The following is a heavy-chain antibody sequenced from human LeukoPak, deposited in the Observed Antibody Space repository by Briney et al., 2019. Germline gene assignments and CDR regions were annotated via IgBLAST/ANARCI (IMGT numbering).Heavy chain of an antibody. CDR1: GFIFSNYA. D-gene: IGHD3-10*01. CDR2: ISGGGGNT. J-gene: IGHJ4*02. Sequence: GGSLRLSCAASGFIFSNYAMSWVRQAPGKGLEWVSVISGGGGNTYYADSVKGRFTISRDNSKKTLYLQMNSLRAEDTAIYCCAKGTWIGSRNYYEASRDFDYWGQGTLVTVSS. V-gene: IGHV3-23*01. CDR3: AKGTWIGSRNYYEASRDFDY.